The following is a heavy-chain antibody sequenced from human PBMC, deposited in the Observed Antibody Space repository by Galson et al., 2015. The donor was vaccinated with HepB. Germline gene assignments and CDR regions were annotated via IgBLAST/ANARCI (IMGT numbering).Heavy chain of an antibody. CDR1: EFTVSSNC. Sequence: SLRLSCAASEFTVSSNCMSWVRQAPGKGLEWVSIPYSVGSTYYADSVKGRFTISRDDSKSTLYLQMNSLRVEDTAIYYCARGRYSTSFDSWGQGTLVTVSS. CDR2: PYSVGST. D-gene: IGHD5-18*01. V-gene: IGHV3-53*01. CDR3: ARGRYSTSFDS. J-gene: IGHJ4*02.